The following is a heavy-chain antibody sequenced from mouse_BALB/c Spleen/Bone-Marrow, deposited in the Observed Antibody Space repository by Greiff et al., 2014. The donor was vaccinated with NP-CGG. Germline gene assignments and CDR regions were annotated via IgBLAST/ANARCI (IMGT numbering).Heavy chain of an antibody. CDR2: VSSGSSTI. CDR3: ARSRLRGYYFDY. J-gene: IGHJ2*01. Sequence: VESGGGLVQPGGSRKLSCAASGFTFSSFGMHWVRQAPEKGLEWVAYVSSGSSTIYYADTLKGRFTISRDNPKNTLFLQMTSLRSEDTAMYYCARSRLRGYYFDYWGQGTTLTVSS. V-gene: IGHV5-17*02. CDR1: GFTFSSFG. D-gene: IGHD3-2*02.